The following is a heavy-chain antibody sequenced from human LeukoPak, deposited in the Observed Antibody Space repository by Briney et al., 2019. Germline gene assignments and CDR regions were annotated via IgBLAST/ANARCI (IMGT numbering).Heavy chain of an antibody. CDR3: AREPADRETLDY. Sequence: GGALRLSCAASGFTFSSYGMHWVRQAPGKGLEWVAFIRYDGSNKYYADSVKGRFTISRDNAKNSLYLQMNSLRAEDTAVYYCAREPADRETLDYWGQGTLVTVSS. V-gene: IGHV3-30*02. D-gene: IGHD3-10*01. CDR2: IRYDGSNK. CDR1: GFTFSSYG. J-gene: IGHJ4*02.